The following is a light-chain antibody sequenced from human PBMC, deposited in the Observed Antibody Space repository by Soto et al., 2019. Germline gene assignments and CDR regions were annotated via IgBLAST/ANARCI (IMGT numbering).Light chain of an antibody. CDR1: QSVSSY. V-gene: IGKV3-11*01. CDR2: DAS. Sequence: EILMTQSPVTLSVSPGERATLSCRASQSVSSYLAWYQQKPGQAPRLLIYDASNRATGIPARFSGSGSGTDFTLTISSLEPEDFAVYYCQQRSNWLTFGGGTKVDIK. J-gene: IGKJ4*01. CDR3: QQRSNWLT.